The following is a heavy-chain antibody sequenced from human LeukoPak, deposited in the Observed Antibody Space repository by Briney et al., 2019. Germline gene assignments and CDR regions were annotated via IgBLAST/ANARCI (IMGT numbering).Heavy chain of an antibody. Sequence: GGSLRLSCAASGFTFYNYAMSWVRQAPGKGLEWVSAVSGSGGSTYYADSVKGRFTISRDNSKNTLYLQMNSLRAEDTAVYYCARYEYSSSSHAFDIWGQGTMVTVSS. CDR2: VSGSGGST. D-gene: IGHD6-6*01. CDR1: GFTFYNYA. J-gene: IGHJ3*02. CDR3: ARYEYSSSSHAFDI. V-gene: IGHV3-23*01.